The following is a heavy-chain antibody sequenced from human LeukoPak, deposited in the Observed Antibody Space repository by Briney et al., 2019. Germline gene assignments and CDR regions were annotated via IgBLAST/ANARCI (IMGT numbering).Heavy chain of an antibody. CDR2: IKQDGSEK. J-gene: IGHJ5*02. CDR1: GFTFSSNW. D-gene: IGHD6-6*01. V-gene: IGHV3-7*01. CDR3: AREVAARPSNWFDP. Sequence: GGSLRLSCAASGFTFSSNWMSWVRQAPGKGLEWVANIKQDGSEKYYVDSVKGRFTISRDNAKNSLYLQMNSLRAEDTAVYYCAREVAARPSNWFDPWGQGTLVTVSS.